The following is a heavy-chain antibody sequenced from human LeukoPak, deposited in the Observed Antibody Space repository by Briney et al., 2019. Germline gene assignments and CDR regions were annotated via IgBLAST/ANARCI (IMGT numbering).Heavy chain of an antibody. J-gene: IGHJ5*02. V-gene: IGHV4-61*02. Sequence: ESTKYNPSLKSRVTISVDTSKNQFSLKLSSVPAADTAVYYCARGSCSGGSCYPQGNGFDPWRQGTLVSVSS. CDR3: ARGSCSGGSCYPQGNGFDP. CDR2: EST. D-gene: IGHD2-15*01.